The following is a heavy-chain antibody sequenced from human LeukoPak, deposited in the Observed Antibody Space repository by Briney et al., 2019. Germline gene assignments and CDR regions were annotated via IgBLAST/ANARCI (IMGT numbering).Heavy chain of an antibody. CDR2: INPNSGGT. V-gene: IGHV1-2*02. CDR3: ATTHVRYFDWSYDY. J-gene: IGHJ4*02. CDR1: GYTFTGYY. D-gene: IGHD3-9*01. Sequence: ASVKVSCKASGYTFTGYYMHWVRQAPGQGLEWMGWINPNSGGTNYAQKFQGRVTMTRDTSISTAYMELSRLRSDDTAVYYCATTHVRYFDWSYDYWGQGTLVTVSP.